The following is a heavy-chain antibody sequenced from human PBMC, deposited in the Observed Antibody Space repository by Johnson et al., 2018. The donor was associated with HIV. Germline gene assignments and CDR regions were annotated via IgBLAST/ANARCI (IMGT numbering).Heavy chain of an antibody. CDR2: ISHDVNNK. CDR1: GFTFSSYG. Sequence: QVQLVESGGGVVQPGGSLRLSCAASGFTFSSYGMHWVRQAPGKGLEWVAAISHDVNNKFSADYVKGRFTLARDNSKNMLYLQMDSLRPEDTAVYYCAREIQYFTAFDIWGQGTMVTVSS. CDR3: AREIQYFTAFDI. J-gene: IGHJ3*02. D-gene: IGHD3-9*01. V-gene: IGHV3-30*03.